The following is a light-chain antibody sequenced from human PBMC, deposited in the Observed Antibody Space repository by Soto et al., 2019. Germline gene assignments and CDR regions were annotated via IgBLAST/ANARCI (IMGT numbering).Light chain of an antibody. J-gene: IGLJ1*01. CDR1: ISDVVAYDY. CDR2: EFI. V-gene: IGLV2-14*03. CDR3: SSYTSSSTRV. Sequence: QSVLTQPASVSGSPGQSITISFTVAISDVVAYDYVSFYQQHPYKAPKLMIYEFINLPSLFSNRFSVSNSVNTATLTISGXQTEDEADYDCSSYTSSSTRVFGTGTKVTVL.